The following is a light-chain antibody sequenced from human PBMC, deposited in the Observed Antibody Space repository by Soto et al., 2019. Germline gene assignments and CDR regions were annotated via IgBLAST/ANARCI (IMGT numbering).Light chain of an antibody. J-gene: IGKJ3*01. CDR3: QKYGRSPGLFT. CDR2: DAS. Sequence: EIVLTQSPGTLSLSPGERATLSCRASQSVSNTYLAWYQQKPGQAPRLLIYDASSRATGIPDRFIGSGSGTDFTLTISRLEPEDFAVYYCQKYGRSPGLFTFGPGTKVDIK. V-gene: IGKV3-20*01. CDR1: QSVSNTY.